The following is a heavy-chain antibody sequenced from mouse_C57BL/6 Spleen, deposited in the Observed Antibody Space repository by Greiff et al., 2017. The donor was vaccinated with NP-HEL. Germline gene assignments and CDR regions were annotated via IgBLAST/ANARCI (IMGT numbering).Heavy chain of an antibody. D-gene: IGHD3-2*02. CDR2: INYDGSST. CDR3: ARVTAQATSFDY. CDR1: GFTFSDYY. Sequence: EVHLVESEGGLVQPGSSMKLSCTASGFTFSDYYMAWVRQVPEKGLEWVANINYDGSSTYYLDSLKSRFIISRDNAKNILYLQMSSLKSEDTATYYCARVTAQATSFDYWGQGTTLTVSS. J-gene: IGHJ2*01. V-gene: IGHV5-16*01.